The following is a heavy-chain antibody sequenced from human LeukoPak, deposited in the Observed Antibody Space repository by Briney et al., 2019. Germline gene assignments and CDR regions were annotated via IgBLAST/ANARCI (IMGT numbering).Heavy chain of an antibody. D-gene: IGHD6-19*01. CDR3: ASQGTGYSSGWFRFDP. J-gene: IGHJ5*02. Sequence: SETLSLTCTVSGGSISSSSYYWAWIRQPPGKGLEWIGSIYYSGSTYYNPSLKSRVTISADTSKNQFSLKLSSVTAADTAVYYCASQGTGYSSGWFRFDPWGQGTLVTVSS. V-gene: IGHV4-39*01. CDR1: GGSISSSSYY. CDR2: IYYSGST.